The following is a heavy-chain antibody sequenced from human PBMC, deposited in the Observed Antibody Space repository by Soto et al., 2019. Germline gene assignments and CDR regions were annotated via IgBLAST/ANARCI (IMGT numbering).Heavy chain of an antibody. CDR3: AKVEPYDFWSGSTPYYYYYGMDV. V-gene: IGHV3-30*18. CDR2: ISYDGSNK. D-gene: IGHD3-3*01. CDR1: GFTFSSYG. J-gene: IGHJ6*02. Sequence: TGGSLRLSCAASGFTFSSYGMHWVRQAPGKGLEWVAVISYDGSNKYYADSVKGRFTISRDNSKNTLYLQMNSLRAEDTAVYYCAKVEPYDFWSGSTPYYYYYGMDVWGQGTTVTVSS.